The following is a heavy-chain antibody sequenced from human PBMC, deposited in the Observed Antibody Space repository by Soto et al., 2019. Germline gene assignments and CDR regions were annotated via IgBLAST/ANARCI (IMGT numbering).Heavy chain of an antibody. CDR2: IYHSGST. J-gene: IGHJ4*02. Sequence: PSETLSLTCAVSGGSIRSSNWWSWVRQPPGKGLEWIGEIYHSGSTNYNPSLKSRVTISVDKSKNQFSLKLSSVTAADTAVYYCASAIAVAGKFDYWGQGTLVTVSS. CDR3: ASAIAVAGKFDY. D-gene: IGHD6-19*01. CDR1: GGSIRSSNW. V-gene: IGHV4-4*02.